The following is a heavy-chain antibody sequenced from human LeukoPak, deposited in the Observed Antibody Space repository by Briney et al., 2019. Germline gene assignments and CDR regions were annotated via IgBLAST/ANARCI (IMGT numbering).Heavy chain of an antibody. Sequence: ASVKVSCKASGGTFSSYAISWVRQAPGQGLEWMGGIIPIFGTANYAQKFQGRVTITTDESTSTAYMELSSLRAEDTAVYYCARAPGIGVLGEGFDYWGQGTLVTVSS. CDR1: GGTFSSYA. J-gene: IGHJ4*02. V-gene: IGHV1-69*05. CDR2: IIPIFGTA. CDR3: ARAPGIGVLGEGFDY. D-gene: IGHD3-16*01.